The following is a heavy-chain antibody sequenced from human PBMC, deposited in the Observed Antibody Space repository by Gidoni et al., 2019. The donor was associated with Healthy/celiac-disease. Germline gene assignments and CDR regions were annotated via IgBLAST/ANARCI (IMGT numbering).Heavy chain of an antibody. Sequence: EVQLVESVGGLVQPGGSLRLSCAASGFTFSSYWMSWVRQAPGKGLEWVANIKQDGSEKYYVDSGKGRFTISRDNAKNSLYLQMNSLRAEDTAVYYCARTQVKGQLWLPPSFDYWGQGTLVTVSS. CDR2: IKQDGSEK. CDR3: ARTQVKGQLWLPPSFDY. J-gene: IGHJ4*02. D-gene: IGHD5-18*01. V-gene: IGHV3-7*01. CDR1: GFTFSSYW.